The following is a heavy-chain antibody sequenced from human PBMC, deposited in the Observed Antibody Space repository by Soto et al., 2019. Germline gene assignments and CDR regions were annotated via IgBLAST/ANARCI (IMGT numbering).Heavy chain of an antibody. CDR1: GFSFTGYY. J-gene: IGHJ5*02. Sequence: AASVKVSCKASGFSFTGYYIHWLRQAPGQGLEWMGWINAHSGGTEYAQKFQGRVTLTRDTSISTAYMTLSSLRSDDTAIYYCAKDLTRQLAYWLDPWGQGTQVTXSS. CDR2: INAHSGGT. CDR3: AKDLTRQLAYWLDP. D-gene: IGHD6-6*01. V-gene: IGHV1-2*02.